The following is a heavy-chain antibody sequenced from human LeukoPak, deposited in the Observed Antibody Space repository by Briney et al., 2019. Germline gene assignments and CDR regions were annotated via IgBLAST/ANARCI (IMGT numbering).Heavy chain of an antibody. Sequence: TGGSLRLSRTASGFIFGDYAMSWFRQAPGKGLEWVGFIRSKAYGGTTEYAASVKGRFTISRDDSKSIACLQMSSLKTEDTAVYYCTRQAGVATPRDYWGQGTLVTVSS. CDR3: TRQAGVATPRDY. CDR2: IRSKAYGGTT. CDR1: GFIFGDYA. D-gene: IGHD5-12*01. V-gene: IGHV3-49*03. J-gene: IGHJ4*02.